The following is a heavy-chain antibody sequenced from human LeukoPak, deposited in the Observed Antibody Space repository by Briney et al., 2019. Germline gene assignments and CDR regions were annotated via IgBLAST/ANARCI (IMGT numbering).Heavy chain of an antibody. J-gene: IGHJ4*02. CDR1: GFTFSNYW. Sequence: PGGSLRLSCAASGFTFSNYWMHWVRQAPGKGLVWVSRINSDGINTSYADSVKGRFTISRDNAKNTLYLQMNSLRAEDTAVYYCARRIAAAGPDDYWGQGTLVTVSS. CDR2: INSDGINT. V-gene: IGHV3-74*01. D-gene: IGHD6-13*01. CDR3: ARRIAAAGPDDY.